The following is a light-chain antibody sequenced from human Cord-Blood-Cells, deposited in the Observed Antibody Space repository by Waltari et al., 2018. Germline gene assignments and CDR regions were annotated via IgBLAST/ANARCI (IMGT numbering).Light chain of an antibody. V-gene: IGLV2-23*01. CDR2: EGS. Sequence: QSALTQPAPVSGSPGQSISFPRTAISSAVGSYNLYSWYQQPPGKAPKLMIYEGSKRPSGVSNRFSGSKSGNTASLTISGLQAEDEADYYCCSYAGSSTWVFGGGTKLTVL. J-gene: IGLJ3*02. CDR3: CSYAGSSTWV. CDR1: SSAVGSYNL.